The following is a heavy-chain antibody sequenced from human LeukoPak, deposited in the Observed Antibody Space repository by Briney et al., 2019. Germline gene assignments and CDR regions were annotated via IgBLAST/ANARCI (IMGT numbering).Heavy chain of an antibody. V-gene: IGHV4-39*07. CDR1: GGSISSSSYY. CDR2: IYYSGST. CDR3: ARRWRDIQLWLPSPFDY. J-gene: IGHJ4*02. D-gene: IGHD5-18*01. Sequence: SETLSLTCTVSGGSISSSSYYWGWIRQPPGKGLEWLGSIYYSGSTYYNPSLKSRVTISVDTSKNQFSLKLSSVTAADTAVYYCARRWRDIQLWLPSPFDYWGQGTLVTVSS.